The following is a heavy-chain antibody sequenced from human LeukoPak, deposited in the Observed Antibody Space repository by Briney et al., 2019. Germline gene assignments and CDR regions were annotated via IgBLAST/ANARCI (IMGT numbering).Heavy chain of an antibody. V-gene: IGHV3-23*01. CDR1: GFTFSSYA. J-gene: IGHJ4*02. D-gene: IGHD3-22*01. CDR2: ISGSGGST. Sequence: GGSLRLSCAASGFTFSSYAMSWVRQAPGKGLEWVSAISGSGGSTYYADSVKGRFTISRDNSKNTLYLQMNSLRAEDTAVYYCAKVGYYYDSSGYYIRSEFDYWGQGTLSPSPQ. CDR3: AKVGYYYDSSGYYIRSEFDY.